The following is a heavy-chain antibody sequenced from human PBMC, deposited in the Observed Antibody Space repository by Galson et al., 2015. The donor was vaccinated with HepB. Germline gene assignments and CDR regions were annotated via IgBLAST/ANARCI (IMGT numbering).Heavy chain of an antibody. D-gene: IGHD6-19*01. V-gene: IGHV3-53*01. CDR1: GFTVSSNY. CDR3: ARAGDSSGWDFEY. Sequence: CAASGFTVSSNYMSWVRQAPGKGLECVSVIYSAGSTYYADSVKGRFTISRDNSKNTLYLQMNSLRAEDTALYYCARAGDSSGWDFEYWGQGTLVTASS. J-gene: IGHJ4*02. CDR2: IYSAGST.